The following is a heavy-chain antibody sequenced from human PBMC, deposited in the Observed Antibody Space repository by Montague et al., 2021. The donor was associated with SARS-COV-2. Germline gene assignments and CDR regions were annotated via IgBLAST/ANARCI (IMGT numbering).Heavy chain of an antibody. CDR3: ARDDDISSWRYFFDY. V-gene: IGHV3-30*04. D-gene: IGHD6-13*01. CDR2: ISYDGSNK. J-gene: IGHJ4*02. Sequence: SLRLSCAASGFPFSSYAMRWIRQAPGKGLEWVSYISYDGSNKYYADSVKGRFTISRDNSRNTLYLQMNSLRAEDTAVYYCARDDDISSWRYFFDYWGQGNRVNVS. CDR1: GFPFSSYA.